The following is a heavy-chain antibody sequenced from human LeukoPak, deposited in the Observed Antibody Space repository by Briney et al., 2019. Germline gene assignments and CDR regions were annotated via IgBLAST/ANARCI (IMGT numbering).Heavy chain of an antibody. CDR2: FHPEDGET. CDR1: GYTLNELS. D-gene: IGHD2-2*01. J-gene: IGHJ5*02. Sequence: ASVKVSCKVSGYTLNELSMHWVRQSPGKGLEWMGSFHPEDGETIYAQKFQGRVSMTEDTSTDTACIELSSLKSEDTAVYYCAADRFCTSTTCFGNWFDPWGQGTLVTVSS. CDR3: AADRFCTSTTCFGNWFDP. V-gene: IGHV1-24*01.